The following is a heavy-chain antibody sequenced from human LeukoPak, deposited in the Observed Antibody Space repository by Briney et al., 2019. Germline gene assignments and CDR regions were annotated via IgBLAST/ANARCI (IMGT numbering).Heavy chain of an antibody. CDR2: ISAYNGNT. J-gene: IGHJ3*02. Sequence: ASVKVSCKASGYTFTSYGISWVRQAPGQGLEWMGWISAYNGNTNYAQKLRGRVTMTTDTSTSTAYMELRSLRSDDTAVYYCASRGYCSGGSCYLGLGAFDIWGQGTMVTVSS. V-gene: IGHV1-18*01. D-gene: IGHD2-15*01. CDR1: GYTFTSYG. CDR3: ASRGYCSGGSCYLGLGAFDI.